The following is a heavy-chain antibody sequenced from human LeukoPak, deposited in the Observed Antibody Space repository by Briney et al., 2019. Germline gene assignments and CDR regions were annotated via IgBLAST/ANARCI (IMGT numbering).Heavy chain of an antibody. J-gene: IGHJ5*02. CDR3: ARLLGSHINYFDP. CDR1: GGSISSSSYY. Sequence: SETLSLTCTVSGGSISSSSYYWGWIRQPPGKGLDWIGNIYYNGGTYYNPSLKSRVTISVDTSKNQFSLKLSSVTAADTAVYYCARLLGSHINYFDPWGQGTLVTVSS. CDR2: IYYNGGT. D-gene: IGHD2-21*01. V-gene: IGHV4-39*01.